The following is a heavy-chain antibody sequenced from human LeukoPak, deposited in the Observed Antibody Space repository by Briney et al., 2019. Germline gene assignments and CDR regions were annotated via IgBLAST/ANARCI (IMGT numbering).Heavy chain of an antibody. D-gene: IGHD6-6*01. Sequence: GASVKVSCKASGGTFSSYAISWVRQAPGQGLEWMGGIIPIFGTANYAQKFQGRVTITADKSTSTAYMELSSLRSEDTAVYYCARVGAGIAARPYYYMDVWGKGTTVTVSS. CDR3: ARVGAGIAARPYYYMDV. J-gene: IGHJ6*03. CDR1: GGTFSSYA. CDR2: IIPIFGTA. V-gene: IGHV1-69*06.